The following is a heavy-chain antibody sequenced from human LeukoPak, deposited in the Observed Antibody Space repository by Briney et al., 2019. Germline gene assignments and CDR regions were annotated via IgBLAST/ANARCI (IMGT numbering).Heavy chain of an antibody. CDR3: ARGTGGYSSSWYEINYYYYYYMDV. CDR1: GYTFTSYA. CDR2: INTNTGNP. Sequence: ASVKVSCKASGYTFTSYAMNWVRQAPGQGLEWMGWINTNTGNPTYAQGFTGRFVFSLDTSVSTAYLQISSLKAEDTAVYYCARGTGGYSSSWYEINYYYYYYMDVWGKGTTVTVSS. J-gene: IGHJ6*03. V-gene: IGHV7-4-1*02. D-gene: IGHD6-13*01.